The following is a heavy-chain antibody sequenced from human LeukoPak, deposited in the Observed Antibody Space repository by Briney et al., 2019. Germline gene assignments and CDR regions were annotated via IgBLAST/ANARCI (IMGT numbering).Heavy chain of an antibody. D-gene: IGHD5-18*01. Sequence: PSETLSLTCAVSGGSISSSNWWSWVRQPPGKGLEWIGEINHSGSTNYNPSLKSRVTISVDTSKNQFSLKLSSVTAADTAVYYCARSRMVTGWFDPWGQGTLVTVSS. V-gene: IGHV4-4*02. CDR1: GGSISSSNW. J-gene: IGHJ5*02. CDR3: ARSRMVTGWFDP. CDR2: INHSGST.